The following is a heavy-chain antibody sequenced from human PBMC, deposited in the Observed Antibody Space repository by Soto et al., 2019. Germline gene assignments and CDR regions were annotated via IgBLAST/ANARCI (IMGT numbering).Heavy chain of an antibody. CDR2: ISYDGSNK. Sequence: GGSLRLSCAASGFTFSSYAMHWVRQAPGKGLEWVAVISYDGSNKYYADSVKGRFTISRDNSKNTLYLQMNSLRAEDTAVYYCARDRAVAGLYYFDYWGQGTLVTVSS. CDR3: ARDRAVAGLYYFDY. V-gene: IGHV3-30-3*01. CDR1: GFTFSSYA. J-gene: IGHJ4*02. D-gene: IGHD6-19*01.